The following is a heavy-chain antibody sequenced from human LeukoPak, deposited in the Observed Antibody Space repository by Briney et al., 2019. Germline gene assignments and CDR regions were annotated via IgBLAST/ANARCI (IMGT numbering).Heavy chain of an antibody. D-gene: IGHD5-18*01. V-gene: IGHV4-4*02. Sequence: PSGTLSLTCAVSGRSITYSTWWSWVRQPPGQGLQWIGDIHHGGSTDYQPSLRSPVTISVDKSKNHLYLELRSVTAADTAVYYCAREGRGYSYGSSAFDIWGQGTMVTVSS. J-gene: IGHJ3*02. CDR1: GRSITYSTW. CDR2: IHHGGST. CDR3: AREGRGYSYGSSAFDI.